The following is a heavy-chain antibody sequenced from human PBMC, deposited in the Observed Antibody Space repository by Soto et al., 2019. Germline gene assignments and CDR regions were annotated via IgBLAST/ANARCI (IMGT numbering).Heavy chain of an antibody. D-gene: IGHD3-22*01. J-gene: IGHJ4*02. CDR2: IDPSDSQT. V-gene: IGHV5-10-1*01. Sequence: LKISCKGSGYSFAGYWITWVRQKPGKGLEWMGRIDPSDSQTYYSPSFRGHVTISVTKSITTVFLQWSSLRASDTAMYYCARQIYDSDTGPNFQYYFDSWGEGTLVTVSS. CDR3: ARQIYDSDTGPNFQYYFDS. CDR1: GYSFAGYW.